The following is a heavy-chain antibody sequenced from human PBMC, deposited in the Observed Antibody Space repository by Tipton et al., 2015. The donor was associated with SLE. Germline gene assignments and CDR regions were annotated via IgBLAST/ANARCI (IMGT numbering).Heavy chain of an antibody. V-gene: IGHV4-34*01. CDR3: VRGLGEIDYGDYGDL. CDR1: GGSFSGYH. J-gene: IGHJ5*02. CDR2: INHSGST. D-gene: IGHD4-17*01. Sequence: TLSLTCSIYGGSFSGYHWSWIRQPPGKGLEWIGEINHSGSTNYNPSLKSRATISVDTSENQFSLKLSSVTAADTAVYYCVRGLGEIDYGDYGDLWGQGTLVTVSS.